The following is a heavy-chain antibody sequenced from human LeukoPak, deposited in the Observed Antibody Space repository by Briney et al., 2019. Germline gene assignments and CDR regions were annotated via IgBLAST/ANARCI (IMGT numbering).Heavy chain of an antibody. J-gene: IGHJ3*01. CDR2: YYTSEST. CDR1: GDSISNYY. V-gene: IGHV4-4*07. CDR3: AAEIYGGNTDCCTFDF. D-gene: IGHD4-23*01. Sequence: SETLSLTCTVSGDSISNYYWSWIRQPAGKGLEWIGRYYTSESTDYNPSLKSRVTMSVDTSKNQFFLKLSSVTAADTAVYYCAAEIYGGNTDCCTFDFWGPGTPVTVSS.